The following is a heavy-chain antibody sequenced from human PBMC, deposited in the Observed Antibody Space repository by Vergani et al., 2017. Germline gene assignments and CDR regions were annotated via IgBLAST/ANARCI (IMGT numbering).Heavy chain of an antibody. CDR2: ISAYIANT. CDR3: ARDSLRGRGYYYGMDV. V-gene: IGHV1-18*01. Sequence: QVQLVQSGAEVKKPGASVKVSCKASGYTFTSYGITWVRQAPGQGLEWMGWISAYIANTNYAQNLQGRVTMTPDTSTRTVHMELRSLRSDDTAVYYCARDSLRGRGYYYGMDVWGQGTTVTVSS. CDR1: GYTFTSYG. D-gene: IGHD3-10*01. J-gene: IGHJ6*02.